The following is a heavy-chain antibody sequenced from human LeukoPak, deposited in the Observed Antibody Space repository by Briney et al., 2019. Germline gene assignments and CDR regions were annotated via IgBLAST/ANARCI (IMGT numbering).Heavy chain of an antibody. D-gene: IGHD2-8*01. CDR3: ARDRDCTNGVRYGDYYYMDV. J-gene: IGHJ6*03. Sequence: PSETLSVTRTLSVGSISSYYWSWIRQPPGKRLEWIGYIYYRWSTNYNPSLKSRVTISVDTSKNQSSLKLSSVTAADTAVYYCARDRDCTNGVRYGDYYYMDVWGKGTTVTVSS. CDR1: VGSISSYY. CDR2: IYYRWST. V-gene: IGHV4-59*01.